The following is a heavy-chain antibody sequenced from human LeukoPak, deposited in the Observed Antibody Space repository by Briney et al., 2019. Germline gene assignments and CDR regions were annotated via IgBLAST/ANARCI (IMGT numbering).Heavy chain of an antibody. CDR2: ISSSGSTI. Sequence: GGSLRLSCAASGFTFSDYYMSWIRQAPGKGLEWVSYISSSGSTIYYADSVKGRFTISRDNAKNSLYLQMNSLRAEDTAVYYCAKDQSEGYNFDYWGQGTLVTVSS. CDR1: GFTFSDYY. V-gene: IGHV3-11*01. D-gene: IGHD2-15*01. J-gene: IGHJ4*02. CDR3: AKDQSEGYNFDY.